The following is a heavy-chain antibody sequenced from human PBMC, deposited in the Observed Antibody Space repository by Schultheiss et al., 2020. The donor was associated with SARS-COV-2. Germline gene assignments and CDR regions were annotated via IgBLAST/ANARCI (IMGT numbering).Heavy chain of an antibody. CDR3: ARDGSLDH. CDR2: INPNSGGT. V-gene: IGHV1-2*02. CDR1: GYTFTGYY. D-gene: IGHD5-12*01. Sequence: ASVKVSCKASGYTFTGYYMHWVRQAPGQGLEWMGWINPNSGGTNYAQKFQGRVTMTRDTSISTVYMELTRLTSDDTAVYFCARDGSLDHWGQGTLVTVSS. J-gene: IGHJ5*02.